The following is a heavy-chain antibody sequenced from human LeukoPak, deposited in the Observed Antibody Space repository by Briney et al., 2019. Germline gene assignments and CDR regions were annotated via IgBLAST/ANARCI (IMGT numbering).Heavy chain of an antibody. D-gene: IGHD6-6*01. Sequence: ASVKVSCKASGYTFTSYAMHWVRQAPGQRLEWMGWINAGNGNTKYSQKFQGRVTITRDTSASTAYMELSSLRSEDTAVYYCARNSYSSSPEWAYNWSDPWGQEPWSPSPQ. V-gene: IGHV1-3*01. CDR1: GYTFTSYA. CDR2: INAGNGNT. CDR3: ARNSYSSSPEWAYNWSDP. J-gene: IGHJ5*02.